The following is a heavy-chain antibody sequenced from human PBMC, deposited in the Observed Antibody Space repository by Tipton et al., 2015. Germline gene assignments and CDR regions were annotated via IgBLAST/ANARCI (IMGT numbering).Heavy chain of an antibody. Sequence: QLVQSGAEVKKPGSSLKVSCKTPGDTFSSSAISWVRQAPGQGLEWMGGIIPAFITSNYAQRFQGRVTITADEYTSTTYMELRSLTSDDTAVYYCARGGVVGGEFDYWGQGTLVTVSS. J-gene: IGHJ4*02. CDR1: GDTFSSSA. CDR3: ARGGVVGGEFDY. D-gene: IGHD1-26*01. CDR2: IIPAFITS. V-gene: IGHV1-69*01.